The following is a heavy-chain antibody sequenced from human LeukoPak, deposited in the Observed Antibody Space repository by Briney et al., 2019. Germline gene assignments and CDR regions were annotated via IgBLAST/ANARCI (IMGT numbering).Heavy chain of an antibody. CDR3: AAGYDILTGPHDAFDI. Sequence: ASVKVSCKASGFTFTSSAMQWARQARGQRLEWIGWIVVGSGNTNYAQKFQERVTITRDMSTSTAYMEPSSLRSEDTAVYYCAAGYDILTGPHDAFDIWGQGTMVTVSS. CDR1: GFTFTSSA. CDR2: IVVGSGNT. D-gene: IGHD3-9*01. V-gene: IGHV1-58*02. J-gene: IGHJ3*02.